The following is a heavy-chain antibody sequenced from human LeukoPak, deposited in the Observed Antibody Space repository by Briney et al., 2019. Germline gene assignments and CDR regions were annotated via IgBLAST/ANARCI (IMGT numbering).Heavy chain of an antibody. CDR2: INPNSGAT. J-gene: IGHJ4*02. CDR3: ASVYSGYDLAQLDY. V-gene: IGHV1-2*02. Sequence: ASVKVSCKASGYTFTDYYIHWVRQAPGQGLEWMGWINPNSGATNYAQNFQGRVTMTRVTSIRTTYMDLSSLRSDDTAVYYCASVYSGYDLAQLDYWGQGTLVTVSS. D-gene: IGHD5-12*01. CDR1: GYTFTDYY.